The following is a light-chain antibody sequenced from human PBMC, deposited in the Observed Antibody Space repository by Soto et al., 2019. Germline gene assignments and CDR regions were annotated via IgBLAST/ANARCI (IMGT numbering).Light chain of an antibody. V-gene: IGLV2-8*01. J-gene: IGLJ3*02. Sequence: QSVLAQPPSASGSPGQSVTISCTGTSSDIGVYNYVSWYQQHPGKAPKLIIYEVSKRPSGVPDRFSGSKSGNTASLTVSGLQAEDEADYYCTSYAGSNNLVFAGGT. CDR2: EVS. CDR3: TSYAGSNNLV. CDR1: SSDIGVYNY.